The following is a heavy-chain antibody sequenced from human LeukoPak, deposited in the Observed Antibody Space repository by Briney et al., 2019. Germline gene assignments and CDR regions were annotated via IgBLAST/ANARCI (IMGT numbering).Heavy chain of an antibody. J-gene: IGHJ4*02. Sequence: PGRSLRLSCAASGFTFSSYGMHWVRQAPGKGLEWGAGISYDGSNKYYADSVKGRFTISRDNSKNTLYRQMNSLRAEDTAVYYCAKDDDNWTDGFDYWGQGTLVTVSS. CDR3: AKDDDNWTDGFDY. CDR2: ISYDGSNK. V-gene: IGHV3-30*18. CDR1: GFTFSSYG. D-gene: IGHD1-20*01.